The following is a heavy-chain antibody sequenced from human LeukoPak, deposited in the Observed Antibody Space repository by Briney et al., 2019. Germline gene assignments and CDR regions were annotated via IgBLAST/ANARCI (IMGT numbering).Heavy chain of an antibody. CDR1: GFTFSNYA. D-gene: IGHD3-22*01. J-gene: IGHJ3*02. CDR3: AKDRVTMIVVVAFDI. V-gene: IGHV3-23*01. Sequence: GSLRLSCAASGFTFSNYAMSWVRQAPGKGLEGVSAISGSGPRTYYADSVKGRFTISRDISKNTLYLQMDRLRAEDTAVYYCAKDRVTMIVVVAFDIWGQGTMVTVSS. CDR2: ISGSGPRT.